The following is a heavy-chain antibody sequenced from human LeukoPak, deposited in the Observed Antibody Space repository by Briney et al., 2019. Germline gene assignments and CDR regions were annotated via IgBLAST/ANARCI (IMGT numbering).Heavy chain of an antibody. V-gene: IGHV1-18*01. Sequence: GASVKVSCKASGGTFSSYAISWVRQAPGQGLEWMGWISAYNGNTNYAQKLQGRVTMTTDTSTSTAYMELRSLRSDDTAVYYCARALSGGDYEGGFDYWGQGTLVTVSS. CDR2: ISAYNGNT. J-gene: IGHJ4*02. CDR1: GGTFSSYA. D-gene: IGHD4-17*01. CDR3: ARALSGGDYEGGFDY.